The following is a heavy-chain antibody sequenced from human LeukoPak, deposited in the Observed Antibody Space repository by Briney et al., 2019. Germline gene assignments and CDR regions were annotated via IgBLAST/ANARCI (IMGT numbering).Heavy chain of an antibody. CDR3: ARDRIQLWDVVLYGMDV. V-gene: IGHV3-30-3*01. CDR1: GFTFSSYA. CDR2: ISYDGSNK. J-gene: IGHJ6*02. D-gene: IGHD5-18*01. Sequence: GRSLRLSCAASGFTFSSYAMHWVRQAPGKGLEWVAVISYDGSNKYYADSVKGRFTISRDNSKNTLYLQMNSLRAEDTAVYYCARDRIQLWDVVLYGMDVWGQGTTVTVSS.